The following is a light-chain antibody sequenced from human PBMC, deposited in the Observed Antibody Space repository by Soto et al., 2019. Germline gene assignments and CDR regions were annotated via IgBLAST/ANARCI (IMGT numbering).Light chain of an antibody. J-gene: IGLJ3*02. V-gene: IGLV1-44*01. CDR1: SSDIGSNS. CDR2: AND. CDR3: ATWSDSLKGWV. Sequence: QFVLTQPPSACRTPGQRVTIPCSRSSSDIGSNSVNWYQQLTGAAPRLLIYANDHRPSGVPDRFSASKSGTSASLAISGVRSEDEAFYYCATWSDSLKGWVFGGGTKLTV.